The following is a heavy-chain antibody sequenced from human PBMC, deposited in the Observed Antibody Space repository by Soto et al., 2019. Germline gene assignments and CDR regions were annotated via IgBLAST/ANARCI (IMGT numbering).Heavy chain of an antibody. CDR2: IIPIFGTA. CDR3: ARGNSGWYGEFDY. Sequence: GASVKVSCKASGGTFSSYAFSWVRQAPGQGLEWMGGIIPIFGTANYAQKFQGRVTITADESTSTAYMELSSLRSEDTAVYYCARGNSGWYGEFDYWGQGTLVTVSS. D-gene: IGHD6-19*01. J-gene: IGHJ4*02. CDR1: GGTFSSYA. V-gene: IGHV1-69*13.